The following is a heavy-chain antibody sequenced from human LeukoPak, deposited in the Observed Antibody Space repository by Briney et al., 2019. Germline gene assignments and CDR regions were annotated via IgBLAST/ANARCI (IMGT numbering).Heavy chain of an antibody. CDR3: ALRDGYNYDY. Sequence: SVTLSLTCTVSGGSISSYYWSWLPQPPGKGREWIGYVYYSGSTNYNPSLKSRVIISVDTSKRQFSLKLSSVTAADTAVYYCALRDGYNYDYWAREPWSPSPQ. D-gene: IGHD5-24*01. CDR2: VYYSGST. J-gene: IGHJ4*02. V-gene: IGHV4-59*01. CDR1: GGSISSYY.